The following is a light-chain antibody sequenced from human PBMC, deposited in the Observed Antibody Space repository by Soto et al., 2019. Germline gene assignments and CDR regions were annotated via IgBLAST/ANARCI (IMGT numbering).Light chain of an antibody. Sequence: QSALTQPASVSGSPGQSITISCTGTSSDVGSYNLVSWYQQHPGKAPKFMIYGVTKRPSGVSNRFSGSKSGNTASLTISGLQAEDESDYYCCSYACSNTYVFGTGTKVTLL. CDR3: CSYACSNTYV. CDR1: SSDVGSYNL. CDR2: GVT. J-gene: IGLJ1*01. V-gene: IGLV2-23*02.